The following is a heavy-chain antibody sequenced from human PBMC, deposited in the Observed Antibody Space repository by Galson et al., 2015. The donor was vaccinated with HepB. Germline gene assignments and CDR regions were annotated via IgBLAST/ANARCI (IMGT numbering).Heavy chain of an antibody. J-gene: IGHJ6*02. Sequence: SVKVSCKASGYNFNDYGISWVRQAPGQGLEWMGWISGYRSYTSYAQKFQGRATMTTDTPTSTAYMELRSLRSDDTPVYFCARFSRKDRYCVNIGCYVFYGMDVWGQGTTVIVS. D-gene: IGHD5/OR15-5a*01. V-gene: IGHV1-18*04. CDR2: ISGYRSYT. CDR1: GYNFNDYG. CDR3: ARFSRKDRYCVNIGCYVFYGMDV.